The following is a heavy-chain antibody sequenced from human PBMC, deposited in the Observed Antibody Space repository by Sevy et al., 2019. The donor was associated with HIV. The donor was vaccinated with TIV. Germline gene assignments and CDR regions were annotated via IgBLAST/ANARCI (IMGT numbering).Heavy chain of an antibody. V-gene: IGHV1-8*02. J-gene: IGHJ6*02. CDR3: ARFLSTSYYYYYAMDV. Sequence: ASVKVSCKASGYTFTGYYMHWVRQAPGQGLEWMGWMNPNSGNTGYAQKFQGRVTMTRNTSISTAYMELSSLRSEDTAVYYCARFLSTSYYYYYAMDVWGQGTTVTVSS. CDR2: MNPNSGNT. D-gene: IGHD2-2*01. CDR1: GYTFTGYY.